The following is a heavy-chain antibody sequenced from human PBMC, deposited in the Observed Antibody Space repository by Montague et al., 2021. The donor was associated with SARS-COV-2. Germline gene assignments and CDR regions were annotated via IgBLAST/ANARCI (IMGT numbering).Heavy chain of an antibody. CDR1: GGSFNNYY. Sequence: SETLSLTCAVYGGSFNNYYWTWIRQAPGKGLEWIGEIDQGGATNYSPAFRSRLTLSVDTSKNQFSLKLNSVTAADTAVYFCAGGQRRSFSVFGVLAGGPELKHYGLDVWGLGTTVTVS. CDR2: IDQGGAT. V-gene: IGHV4-34*01. J-gene: IGHJ6*02. D-gene: IGHD3-3*01. CDR3: AGGQRRSFSVFGVLAGGPELKHYGLDV.